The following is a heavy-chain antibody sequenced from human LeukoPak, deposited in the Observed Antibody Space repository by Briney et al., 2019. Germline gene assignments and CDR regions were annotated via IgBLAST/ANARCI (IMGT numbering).Heavy chain of an antibody. D-gene: IGHD3-10*01. CDR3: ARGTMVRGVINY. CDR1: GFTVSSNY. Sequence: GGSLRLSCAASGFTVSSNYMSWVRQAPGKGLERVSVIYSGGSTYYADSVKGRFTISRDNSKNTLYLQMNSLRAEDTAVYYCARGTMVRGVINYWGQGTLVTVSS. J-gene: IGHJ4*02. V-gene: IGHV3-53*01. CDR2: IYSGGST.